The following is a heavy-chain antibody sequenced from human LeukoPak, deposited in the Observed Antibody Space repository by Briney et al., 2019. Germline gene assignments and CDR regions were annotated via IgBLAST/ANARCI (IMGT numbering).Heavy chain of an antibody. CDR3: ARHPKLELPGSAFDI. D-gene: IGHD1-7*01. CDR2: IYPGDSDT. V-gene: IGHV5-51*01. CDR1: GYSFTSYW. Sequence: GESLKISCKGSGYSFTSYWIGWVRQMPGKGLEWMGFIYPGDSDTRYSPSFQGQVTISADKSISTAYLQWSSLKASDTAMYYCARHPKLELPGSAFDIWGQGTMVTVSS. J-gene: IGHJ3*02.